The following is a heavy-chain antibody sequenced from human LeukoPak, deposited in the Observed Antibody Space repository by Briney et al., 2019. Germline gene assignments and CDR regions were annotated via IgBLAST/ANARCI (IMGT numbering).Heavy chain of an antibody. CDR1: GYTFTRYG. J-gene: IGHJ4*02. Sequence: ASVKVFCKASGYTFTRYGISWVGQAPGQGLEWMGWISAYNGNTNHAQKLQGRVTMTTDTSTSTAYMELRSLRSDDTAVYYCARYDNVRWTPTDYWGQGTLVTVSS. CDR3: ARYDNVRWTPTDY. CDR2: ISAYNGNT. V-gene: IGHV1-18*01. D-gene: IGHD3-16*01.